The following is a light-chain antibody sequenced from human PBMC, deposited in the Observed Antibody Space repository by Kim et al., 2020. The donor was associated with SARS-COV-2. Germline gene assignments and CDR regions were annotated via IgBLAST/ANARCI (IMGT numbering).Light chain of an antibody. CDR2: LGS. Sequence: AMTQSPLSLLVTLGELASISCRPSQSLLHSNGYIYLDWYLQKPGQSRQLLIYLGSSRAPGVPDRFSGRGSGTDFTLKISRVRARVIGVYCCMQTLHMCTLGQGTKLEI. J-gene: IGKJ2*02. V-gene: IGKV2-28*01. CDR3: MQTLHMCT. CDR1: QSLLHSNGYIY.